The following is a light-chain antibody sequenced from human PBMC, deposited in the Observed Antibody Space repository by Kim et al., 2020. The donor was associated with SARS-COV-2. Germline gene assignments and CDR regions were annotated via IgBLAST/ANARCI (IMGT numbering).Light chain of an antibody. CDR3: MQSTQWPYT. J-gene: IGKJ2*01. Sequence: DVAMTQSPLSLPVTPGQPASISCRSSQSLVHSDGNTYLNWFQQRPGQSPRRLIYKVSNRDSGVPDRFSGSGSGTDFTLKISRVEAEDVGIYYCMQSTQWPYTFGQGTKLEI. CDR2: KVS. V-gene: IGKV2-30*02. CDR1: QSLVHSDGNTY.